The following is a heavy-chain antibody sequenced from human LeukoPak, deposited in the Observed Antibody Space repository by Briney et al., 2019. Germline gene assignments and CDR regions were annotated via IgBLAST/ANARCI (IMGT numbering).Heavy chain of an antibody. CDR1: GFTFSSYG. D-gene: IGHD2-15*01. CDR3: AKDLESWGGTDYFDY. V-gene: IGHV3-30*18. Sequence: GRSLRLSCAASGFTFSSYGMHWVRQAPGKGLEWVAVISYDGSNKYYADSVKGRFTISRDNSKNTLYLQMNSLRPEDTAVYYCAKDLESWGGTDYFDYWGQGTLVTVSS. CDR2: ISYDGSNK. J-gene: IGHJ4*02.